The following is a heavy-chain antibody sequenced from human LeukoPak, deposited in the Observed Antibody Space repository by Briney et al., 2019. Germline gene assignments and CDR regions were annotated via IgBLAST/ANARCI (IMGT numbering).Heavy chain of an antibody. V-gene: IGHV4-31*03. CDR1: GGSISSGGYY. CDR3: ARDTYSRLWHGPYYYYGMDV. J-gene: IGHJ6*02. Sequence: PSETLSLTCTVSGGSISSGGYYWSWIRQHPGKGLEWNGYIYYSGSTYYNPSLKSRVTISVDTSKNQFSLKLSSVTAADTAVYYCARDTYSRLWHGPYYYYGMDVWGQGTTVTVSS. D-gene: IGHD5-18*01. CDR2: IYYSGST.